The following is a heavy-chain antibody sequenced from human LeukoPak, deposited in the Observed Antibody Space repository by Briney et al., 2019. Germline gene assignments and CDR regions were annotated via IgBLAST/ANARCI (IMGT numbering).Heavy chain of an antibody. CDR1: GFTVSSNY. V-gene: IGHV3-53*01. Sequence: PGGSLRLSCAASGFTVSSNYMSWVRQAPRKGLEWVSVIYSGGSTYYADSVKGRFTISRDNSKDTLYLQMNSLRAEDTAVYYCARADSGYSYSSFYFDYWGQGTLVTVSS. CDR2: IYSGGST. J-gene: IGHJ4*02. D-gene: IGHD5-18*01. CDR3: ARADSGYSYSSFYFDY.